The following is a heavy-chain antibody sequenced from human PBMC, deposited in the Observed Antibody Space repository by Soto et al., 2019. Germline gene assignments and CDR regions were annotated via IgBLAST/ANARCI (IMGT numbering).Heavy chain of an antibody. CDR3: ARHVLRFFGFDP. Sequence: QVQLVQSGAEVKKPGASVNVSCKASGYTFSNYAIHWVRQAPGQRLEWMGWINGGNGAAEYSQKFQGRITITRDTSASTAYMELSSLTSEDTAVYYCARHVLRFFGFDPWGQGTLVTVSP. CDR1: GYTFSNYA. J-gene: IGHJ5*02. CDR2: INGGNGAA. D-gene: IGHD3-3*01. V-gene: IGHV1-3*01.